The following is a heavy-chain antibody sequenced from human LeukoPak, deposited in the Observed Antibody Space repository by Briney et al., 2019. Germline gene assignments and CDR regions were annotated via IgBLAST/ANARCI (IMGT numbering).Heavy chain of an antibody. CDR2: IYHTGST. CDR1: GYSISSGYY. D-gene: IGHD4-23*01. J-gene: IGHJ4*02. Sequence: PSETLSLTCTVSGYSISSGYYWGWIRQPPGKGLEWIGSIYHTGSTYYNPSLKSRVTISVDTSKNQFSLKLSSVTAADTAVYYCARVSTVVTPFSVWGQGTLVTVSS. V-gene: IGHV4-38-2*02. CDR3: ARVSTVVTPFSV.